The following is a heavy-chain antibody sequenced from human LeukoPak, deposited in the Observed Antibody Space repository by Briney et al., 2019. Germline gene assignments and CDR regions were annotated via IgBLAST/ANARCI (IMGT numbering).Heavy chain of an antibody. CDR3: ARDGRRSDRFDY. CDR2: INSDGSST. CDR1: GFTFSNYW. V-gene: IGHV3-74*01. J-gene: IGHJ4*02. Sequence: GGSLRLSCAASGFTFSNYWMHWVRQAPGKGLVWVSRINSDGSSTSYADSVKGRFTISRDNSKNSLYLQMNSLRAEDTAVYYCARDGRRSDRFDYWGQGTLVTVSS.